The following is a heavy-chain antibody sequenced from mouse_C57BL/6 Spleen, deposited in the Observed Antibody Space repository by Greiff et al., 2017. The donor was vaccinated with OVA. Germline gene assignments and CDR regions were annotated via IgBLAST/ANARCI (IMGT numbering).Heavy chain of an antibody. CDR1: GYTFTSYW. Sequence: QVQLQQPGAELVMPGASVKLSCKASGYTFTSYWMHWVKQRPGQGLEWIGEIDPSDSYTNYNQKFKGKSTLTVDKSSSTAYMQLSSLTSEDSAVYYCARAPDHFDVWGTGTTVTVSS. CDR3: ARAPDHFDV. V-gene: IGHV1-69*01. CDR2: IDPSDSYT. J-gene: IGHJ1*03. D-gene: IGHD3-1*01.